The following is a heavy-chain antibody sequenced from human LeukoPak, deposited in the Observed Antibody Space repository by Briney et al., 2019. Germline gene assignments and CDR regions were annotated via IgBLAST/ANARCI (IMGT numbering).Heavy chain of an antibody. CDR1: GGTFSSYA. CDR2: IIPILGIA. D-gene: IGHD3-9*01. V-gene: IGHV1-69*04. CDR3: ARDRQYFDWSSMSNYFDS. J-gene: IGHJ4*02. Sequence: SVKVSCKASGGTFSSYAISWVRQAPGQGLEWMGRIIPILGIANYAQKFQGRVTITADKSTSTAYMELSSLRSEDTAVYYSARDRQYFDWSSMSNYFDSWGQGTLVTVSS.